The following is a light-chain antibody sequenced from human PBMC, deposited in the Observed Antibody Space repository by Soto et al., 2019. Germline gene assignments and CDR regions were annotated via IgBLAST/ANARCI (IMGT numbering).Light chain of an antibody. V-gene: IGKV1-39*01. J-gene: IGKJ1*01. Sequence: DIQMTQSPSSLSASIGDRVTITCRASQSISIYLNWYQQKPGKAPKLLIYGASSLQSGVPSRFSGSGFGTDFTLTISTLQPEDFATYFCQQSYSTPLTFGQGNKVEIK. CDR1: QSISIY. CDR3: QQSYSTPLT. CDR2: GAS.